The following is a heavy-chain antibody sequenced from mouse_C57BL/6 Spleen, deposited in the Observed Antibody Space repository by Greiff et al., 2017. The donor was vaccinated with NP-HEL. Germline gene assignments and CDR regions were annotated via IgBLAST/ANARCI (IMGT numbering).Heavy chain of an antibody. J-gene: IGHJ3*01. V-gene: IGHV14-1*01. Sequence: EVQLQQSGAELVRPGASVKLSCTASGFNIKDYYMHWVKQRPEQGLEWIGRIDPEDGDTEYAPKFQGKATMTADTSSNTAYLQLSSLTSEDTAVYYSTTTVVATPAWFAYWGQGTLVTVSA. CDR2: IDPEDGDT. CDR3: TTTVVATPAWFAY. CDR1: GFNIKDYY. D-gene: IGHD1-1*01.